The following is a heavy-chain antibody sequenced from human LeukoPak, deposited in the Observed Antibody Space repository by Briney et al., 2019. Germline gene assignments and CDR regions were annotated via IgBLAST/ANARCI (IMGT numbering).Heavy chain of an antibody. V-gene: IGHV3-23*01. J-gene: IGHJ6*03. CDR2: ISGSGSPT. CDR3: AESYYYYYMDV. CDR1: GFTFSSYA. Sequence: GGSLRLSCAASGFTFSSYAMSWVRQAPGKGLEWVSSISGSGSPTYYADSVKGRFTISRDNSKNTLYVQMNSLGAEDTAVYYCAESYYYYYMDVWGKGTTVTVAS.